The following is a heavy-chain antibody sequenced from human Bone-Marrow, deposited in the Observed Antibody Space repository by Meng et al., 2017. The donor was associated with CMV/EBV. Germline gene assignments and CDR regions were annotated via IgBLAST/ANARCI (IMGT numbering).Heavy chain of an antibody. J-gene: IGHJ5*02. D-gene: IGHD5-18*01. CDR1: GFTFSDHY. V-gene: IGHV3-11*04. CDR2: ISTRGTMI. CDR3: AREEAMVGYYTNWFDA. Sequence: GGSLRLSCAASGFTFSDHYMSWIRQAPGKGLEWVSYISTRGTMIYYADSVKGRFTISRDNARNSVFLQMSSLTVEDTAVYYCAREEAMVGYYTNWFDAWGQGALVTVSS.